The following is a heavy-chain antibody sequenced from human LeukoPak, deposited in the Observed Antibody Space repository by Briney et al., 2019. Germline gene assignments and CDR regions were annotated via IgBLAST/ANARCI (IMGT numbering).Heavy chain of an antibody. CDR1: GFAFSSYW. D-gene: IGHD2-15*01. CDR2: INQDGSEK. J-gene: IGHJ5*02. V-gene: IGHV3-7*01. CDR3: AREGCSGGSCYHNWFDP. Sequence: GGSLRLSCAASGFAFSSYWMSWVRQAPGKGLEWVANINQDGSEKYYVDSVKGRFTISRDNAKNSLYLQMNSLRAEDTAVYYCAREGCSGGSCYHNWFDPWGQGTLVTVSS.